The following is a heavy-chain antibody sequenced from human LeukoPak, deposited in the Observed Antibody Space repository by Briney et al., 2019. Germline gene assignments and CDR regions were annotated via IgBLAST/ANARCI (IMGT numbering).Heavy chain of an antibody. D-gene: IGHD1-26*01. CDR1: GYSFTSYW. V-gene: IGHV5-51*01. CDR2: IYPGDSDT. Sequence: AGESLKISCKGSGYSFTSYWIGWVRQMPGKGLEWMGIIYPGDSDTRYSPSFQGQVTISADKSISTAYLQWSSLKASDTAMYYGARRPYAWELPSHFDYWGQGTLVTVSS. J-gene: IGHJ4*02. CDR3: ARRPYAWELPSHFDY.